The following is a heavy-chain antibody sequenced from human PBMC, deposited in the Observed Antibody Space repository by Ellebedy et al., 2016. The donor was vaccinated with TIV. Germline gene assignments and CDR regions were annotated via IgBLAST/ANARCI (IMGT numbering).Heavy chain of an antibody. Sequence: GESLKISCAASGSPFKNHAVSWVRQAPGKGLEWVSAISGGGGSTSYTDSVKGRFTISRDNAKNSLHLQMNGLRAEDTAVYYCARHTDYALDYWGQGALVTVSS. CDR2: ISGGGGST. J-gene: IGHJ4*02. CDR3: ARHTDYALDY. D-gene: IGHD4-17*01. CDR1: GSPFKNHA. V-gene: IGHV3-23*01.